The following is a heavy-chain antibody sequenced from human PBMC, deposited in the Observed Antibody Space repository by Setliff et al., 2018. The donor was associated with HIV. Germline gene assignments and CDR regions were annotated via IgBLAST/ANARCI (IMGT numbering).Heavy chain of an antibody. V-gene: IGHV4-38-2*01. CDR1: GGSFSGYY. CDR3: ARYYGSGTYHRWFDP. CDR2: IYHDGST. J-gene: IGHJ5*02. Sequence: PSETLSLTCAVYGGSFSGYYWGWIRQPPGKGLEWVGSIYHDGSTYYNPSLRSRVTISVDTSKNQFSLKLSSVTAADTAVYYCARYYGSGTYHRWFDPWGQGTPVTVSS. D-gene: IGHD3-10*01.